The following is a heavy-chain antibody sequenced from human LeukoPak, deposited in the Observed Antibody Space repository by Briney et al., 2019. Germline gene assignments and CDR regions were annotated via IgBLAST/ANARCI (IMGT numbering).Heavy chain of an antibody. J-gene: IGHJ4*02. CDR3: ANAHY. V-gene: IGHV3-30*18. CDR1: GFPFSTYG. CDR2: ISYDGGNQ. Sequence: PGTSLRLSCVASGFPFSTYGMHWVRQAPGKGLEWVALISYDGGNQYYRDSVKGRFTISRDNGENSVYLQMHSLRIEDTAIYYCANAHYWGQGTLVNVSS.